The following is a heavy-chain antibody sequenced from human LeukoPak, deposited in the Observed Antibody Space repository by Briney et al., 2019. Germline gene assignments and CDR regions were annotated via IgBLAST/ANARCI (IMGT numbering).Heavy chain of an antibody. D-gene: IGHD5-12*01. CDR3: ARESGVGTTYFDY. Sequence: GGSLSLPCAASGFTFSSYSMNWVRQAPGKGLEWVSYISSSSSNIYYAVSVKGRFTIYRDNAKNSLYLQMNSLRAEDTAVYYCARESGVGTTYFDYWGQGTLVTVSS. J-gene: IGHJ4*02. CDR2: ISSSSSNI. CDR1: GFTFSSYS. V-gene: IGHV3-48*01.